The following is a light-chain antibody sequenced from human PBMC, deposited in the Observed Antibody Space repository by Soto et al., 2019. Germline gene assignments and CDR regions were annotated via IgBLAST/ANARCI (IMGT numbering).Light chain of an antibody. CDR2: DAS. Sequence: EIVLTQSPATLSLSPGERATLSCRASQSVSSYLAWYQQKPGQAPRLLIYDASNRATGIPPRFSGSGSGTDFPLTISSLEPEDFAVYYCQQRTTWPLTFGQGTRLEIK. J-gene: IGKJ5*01. V-gene: IGKV3-11*01. CDR1: QSVSSY. CDR3: QQRTTWPLT.